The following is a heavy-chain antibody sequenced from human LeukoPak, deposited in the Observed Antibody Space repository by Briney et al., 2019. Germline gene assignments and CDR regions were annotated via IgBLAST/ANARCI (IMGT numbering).Heavy chain of an antibody. Sequence: GESLKISCRASGNSFSTNWIGWVRQMPGKGLEWMGVIYPGDSDTRYSPSFQGQVTMSADKPISTAYLQWSSLKASDSAMYYCGRGGYSGYEFDCWGQGTLVTVSS. CDR3: GRGGYSGYEFDC. CDR1: GNSFSTNW. D-gene: IGHD5-12*01. V-gene: IGHV5-51*04. J-gene: IGHJ4*02. CDR2: IYPGDSDT.